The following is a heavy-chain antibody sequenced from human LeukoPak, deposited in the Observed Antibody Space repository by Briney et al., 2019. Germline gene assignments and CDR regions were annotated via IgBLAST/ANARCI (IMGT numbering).Heavy chain of an antibody. D-gene: IGHD2-2*01. CDR1: GFTFSTYW. V-gene: IGHV3-7*04. CDR3: ARGGYQLLWY. Sequence: PGGSLRLSCAASGFTFSTYWISWVRQAPGTGREWVASIKQDGSEKSYVDSVKGRFTISRDNAKNSLYLQMNSLRAEDTAVYYCARGGYQLLWYWGQGTLVTVSS. J-gene: IGHJ4*02. CDR2: IKQDGSEK.